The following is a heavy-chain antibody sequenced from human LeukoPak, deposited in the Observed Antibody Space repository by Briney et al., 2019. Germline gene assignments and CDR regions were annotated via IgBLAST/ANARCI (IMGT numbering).Heavy chain of an antibody. CDR3: ARDQYYYDSSGFDWYFDL. Sequence: ASVKVSCKASGGTFSSYAISWVRQAPGQGLEWMGRIIPILGIANYAQKFQGRVTMTTDTSTSTAYMELRSLRSGDTAVYYCARDQYYYDSSGFDWYFDLWGRGTLVTVSS. CDR1: GGTFSSYA. CDR2: IIPILGIA. D-gene: IGHD3-22*01. J-gene: IGHJ2*01. V-gene: IGHV1-69*04.